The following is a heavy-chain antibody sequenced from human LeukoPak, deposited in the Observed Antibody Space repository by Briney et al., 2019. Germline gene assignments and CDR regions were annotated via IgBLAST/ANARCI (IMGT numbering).Heavy chain of an antibody. Sequence: ASVKVSCKASGYIFTAYYMHWVRQAPGQGLEWMGWIHPDSGGTNYAQKFQGRVTMTTDTSINTAYMELSRLRSDDTAVYYCARSTVNTMIVVVIDDYWGQGTLVTVSS. CDR3: ARSTVNTMIVVVIDDY. D-gene: IGHD3-22*01. CDR2: IHPDSGGT. V-gene: IGHV1-2*02. CDR1: GYIFTAYY. J-gene: IGHJ4*02.